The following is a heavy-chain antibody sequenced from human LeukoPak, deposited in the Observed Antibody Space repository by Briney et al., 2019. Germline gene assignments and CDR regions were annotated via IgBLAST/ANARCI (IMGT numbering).Heavy chain of an antibody. D-gene: IGHD6-19*01. J-gene: IGHJ4*02. CDR1: GGSISSYY. CDR3: ARGVRGQWLNTGDQYYFDY. Sequence: SETLSLTCTVSGGSISSYYWSWIRQPPGKGLEWIGYIYYSGSTNYNPSLKSRVTISVDTSKNQFSLKLSSVTAADTAAYYCARGVRGQWLNTGDQYYFDYWGQGTLVTVSS. CDR2: IYYSGST. V-gene: IGHV4-59*12.